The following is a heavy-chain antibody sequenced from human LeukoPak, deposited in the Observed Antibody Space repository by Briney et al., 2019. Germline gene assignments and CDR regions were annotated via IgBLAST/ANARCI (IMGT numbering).Heavy chain of an antibody. Sequence: GGSLRLSCAASGFTFSSYSMNWVRQAPGKGLEWVSSISSSSSCIYYADSVKGRFTISRDNAKNSLYLQMNSLRAEDTAVYYCARDRQQTRYFDWPLPDAFDIWGQGTMVTVSS. V-gene: IGHV3-21*01. CDR2: ISSSSSCI. D-gene: IGHD3-9*01. J-gene: IGHJ3*02. CDR3: ARDRQQTRYFDWPLPDAFDI. CDR1: GFTFSSYS.